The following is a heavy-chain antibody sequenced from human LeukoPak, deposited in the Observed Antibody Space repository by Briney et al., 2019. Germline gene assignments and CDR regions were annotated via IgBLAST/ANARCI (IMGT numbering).Heavy chain of an antibody. CDR2: ISSDSATK. CDR1: GFTFSNYN. D-gene: IGHD5-12*01. CDR3: ARGDSGSKD. J-gene: IGHJ4*02. V-gene: IGHV3-48*01. Sequence: GGSQRLSCAASGFTFSNYNMNWVRQAPGKGLEWVSYISSDSATKYYADSVKGRFTISRDNAKDSLYLQMNSLRAEDAAVYYCARGDSGSKDWGQGTLVTVSS.